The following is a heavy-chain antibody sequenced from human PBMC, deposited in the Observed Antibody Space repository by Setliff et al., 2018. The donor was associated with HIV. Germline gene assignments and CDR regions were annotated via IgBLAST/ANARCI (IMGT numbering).Heavy chain of an antibody. CDR2: INHSGST. D-gene: IGHD6-13*01. CDR3: ASLIIAAGGTRLDS. V-gene: IGHV4-34*01. J-gene: IGHJ5*01. Sequence: SETLSLTCAVYGESFNTYFWSWIRQPPGKGLEWIGQINHSGSTNYNPSLKSRVTMSVDTSKNQFSLRLRSVTAADTAVYYCASLIIAAGGTRLDSWGLGTLVTVSS. CDR1: GESFNTYF.